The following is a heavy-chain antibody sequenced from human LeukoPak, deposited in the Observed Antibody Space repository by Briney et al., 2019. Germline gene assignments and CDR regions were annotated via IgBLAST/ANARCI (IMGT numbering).Heavy chain of an antibody. CDR2: INHSGST. Sequence: PSETLSLTCAVYGGSFSGYYWSWIRQPPGKGLEWIGEINHSGSTNYNPSLKSRVTISVDTSKNQFSLKLSSVTAADTAVYYCARDIEEQQLVAGAYGMDVWGQGTTVTVSS. D-gene: IGHD6-13*01. V-gene: IGHV4-34*01. J-gene: IGHJ6*02. CDR1: GGSFSGYY. CDR3: ARDIEEQQLVAGAYGMDV.